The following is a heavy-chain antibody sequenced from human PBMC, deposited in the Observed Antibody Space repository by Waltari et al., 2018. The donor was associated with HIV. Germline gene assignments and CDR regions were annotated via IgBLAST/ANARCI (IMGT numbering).Heavy chain of an antibody. CDR1: GVCVTTNY. CDR2: AYNDGTT. CDR3: ARWTGTYYDS. J-gene: IGHJ4*02. V-gene: IGHV3-53*01. Sequence: EVQLVESGGGLIQPGGSLRPSCVASGVCVTTNYMSWVRQAPGKGLEWVSMAYNDGTTHYADSVRGRFSIARDNSQNTLFLQMNSLRVDDTAVYYCARWTGTYYDSWGQGTLVTVSS. D-gene: IGHD3-10*01.